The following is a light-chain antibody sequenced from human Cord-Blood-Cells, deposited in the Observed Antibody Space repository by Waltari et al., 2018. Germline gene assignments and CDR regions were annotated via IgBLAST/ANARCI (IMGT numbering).Light chain of an antibody. V-gene: IGLV1-40*01. CDR1: SSNIGAGYD. CDR2: GKS. J-gene: IGLJ1*01. CDR3: QSYDSSLSGYF. Sequence: QSVLTQPPSVSGAPGRRVTISCTGSSSNIGAGYDVHWYQHLPGTAPKLPIYGKSNRPSGVPDRFSGSKSGTSASLTITGLQAENEADYYCQSYDSSLSGYFFGTGTKVTVL.